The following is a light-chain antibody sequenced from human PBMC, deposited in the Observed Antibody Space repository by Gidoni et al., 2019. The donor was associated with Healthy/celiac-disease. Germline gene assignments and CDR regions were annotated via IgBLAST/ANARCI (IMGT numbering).Light chain of an antibody. CDR3: QQYNNWPPKT. J-gene: IGKJ1*01. V-gene: IGKV3-15*01. CDR2: GAS. CDR1: QSVSSN. Sequence: ELVMTQSPATLSVFPGARATRSCRASQSVSSNLAWYQQKPGQAPRHLIYGASTRATGIQARVSGRESGTEFTLTISSLQSEDFAVYYCQQYNNWPPKTFGQGTKVEIK.